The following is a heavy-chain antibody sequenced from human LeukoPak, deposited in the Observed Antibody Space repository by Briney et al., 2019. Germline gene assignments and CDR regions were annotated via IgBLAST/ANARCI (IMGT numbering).Heavy chain of an antibody. Sequence: PSETLSLTCAVSGGSVSSASYYWSWIRQPPGKGLEWIGYIYYSGSTTYNPSPKSRVTISVDTSKNQFSLKLTSVTAADTAVYYCASLDTAMVNWGQGTLVTVSS. CDR1: GGSVSSASYY. J-gene: IGHJ4*02. D-gene: IGHD5-18*01. CDR3: ASLDTAMVN. V-gene: IGHV4-61*01. CDR2: IYYSGST.